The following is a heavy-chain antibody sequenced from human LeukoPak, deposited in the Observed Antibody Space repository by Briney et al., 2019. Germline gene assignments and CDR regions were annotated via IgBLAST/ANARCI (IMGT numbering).Heavy chain of an antibody. CDR1: GYTFTDYY. CDR3: ARDDLERYVDWNDGDRLYYYYYMDV. Sequence: ASMKVSCKASGYTFTDYYMHWLRQAPGQGLEWMGWLSPNSGGTNYAQKFQGRVTMTRDTSINTAYMELSRMRSDDTAMYYCARDDLERYVDWNDGDRLYYYYYMDVWGKGTTVTVSS. CDR2: LSPNSGGT. D-gene: IGHD1-1*01. V-gene: IGHV1-2*02. J-gene: IGHJ6*03.